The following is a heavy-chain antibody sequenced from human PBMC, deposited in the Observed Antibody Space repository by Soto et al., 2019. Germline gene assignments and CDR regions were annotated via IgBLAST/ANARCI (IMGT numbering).Heavy chain of an antibody. J-gene: IGHJ4*02. D-gene: IGHD3-9*01. Sequence: SVKVSCKASGGTFSSYAISWVRQAPGQGLEWMGGIIPIFGTANYAQKFQGRVTITADESTSTAYMELSSLRSEDTAVYYCASAYGILTGYFDYWGQGTLVTVSS. CDR3: ASAYGILTGYFDY. V-gene: IGHV1-69*13. CDR1: GGTFSSYA. CDR2: IIPIFGTA.